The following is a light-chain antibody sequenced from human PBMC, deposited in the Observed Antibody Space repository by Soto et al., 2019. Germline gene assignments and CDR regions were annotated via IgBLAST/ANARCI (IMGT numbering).Light chain of an antibody. CDR3: QQYNSYWT. CDR1: QTIDSW. J-gene: IGKJ1*01. CDR2: KAS. V-gene: IGKV1-5*03. Sequence: DIQMTQSPSSLSASVGDRVTITCRASQTIDSWLAWYQQRPGKPPNLLIYKASTLASGVPSRFSGSGSGTEFTLTISRLQPDDFATYYCQQYNSYWTFGQGTKVDIK.